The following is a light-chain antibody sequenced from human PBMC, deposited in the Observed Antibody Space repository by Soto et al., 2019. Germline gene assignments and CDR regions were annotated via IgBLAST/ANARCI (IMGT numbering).Light chain of an antibody. CDR1: QSVSSN. J-gene: IGKJ1*01. CDR2: GAS. CDR3: QQYNNLPRT. V-gene: IGKV3-15*01. Sequence: EIVMTQSPATLSVSPGERATLSCRASQSVSSNLAWYQQKPGQAPRLLIYGASTRATGIPARFSGSGSGTEFTLTISSLQFEDFSVYYCQQYNNLPRTFGQGTKVDI.